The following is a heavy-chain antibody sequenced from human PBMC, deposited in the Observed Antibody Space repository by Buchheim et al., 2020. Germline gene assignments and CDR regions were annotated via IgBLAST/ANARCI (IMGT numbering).Heavy chain of an antibody. Sequence: EVQLVESGGGLVQPGGSLRLSCAASGFTFSSYWMSWVRQAPGKGLEWVANIKKDGSEKYYVDSVKGRLTISRENAKNSLYLQMNSLRAEDTAVYYCARVVPAAIRAYGMDVWGQGTT. D-gene: IGHD2-2*01. CDR2: IKKDGSEK. CDR3: ARVVPAAIRAYGMDV. J-gene: IGHJ6*02. V-gene: IGHV3-7*01. CDR1: GFTFSSYW.